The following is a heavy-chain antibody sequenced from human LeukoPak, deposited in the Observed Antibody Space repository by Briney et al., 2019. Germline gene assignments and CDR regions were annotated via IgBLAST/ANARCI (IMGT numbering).Heavy chain of an antibody. J-gene: IGHJ6*03. CDR3: ARSSGYYSSLFYMHV. D-gene: IGHD3-22*01. Sequence: GASVKVSCKASGYTFTSYGISWVRQAPGQGLEWMGWISAYNGNTNYAQKLQGRVTMTTDTSTSTAYMELRSLRSDGTAVYYCARSSGYYSSLFYMHVWGKGTTVTVSS. CDR2: ISAYNGNT. CDR1: GYTFTSYG. V-gene: IGHV1-18*01.